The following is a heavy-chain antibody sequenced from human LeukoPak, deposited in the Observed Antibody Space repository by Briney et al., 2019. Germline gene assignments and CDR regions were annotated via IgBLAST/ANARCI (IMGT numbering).Heavy chain of an antibody. J-gene: IGHJ3*02. Sequence: ASVKVSCKASGYTFTGYYMHWGRQAPGQGLGWMGWINPNSGGTNYAQKFQGRVTITRDTSISTAYMELSRLRSDDTAVYYCARASPRITMIVVVDAFDIWGQGTMVTVSS. CDR1: GYTFTGYY. CDR3: ARASPRITMIVVVDAFDI. D-gene: IGHD3-22*01. V-gene: IGHV1-2*02. CDR2: INPNSGGT.